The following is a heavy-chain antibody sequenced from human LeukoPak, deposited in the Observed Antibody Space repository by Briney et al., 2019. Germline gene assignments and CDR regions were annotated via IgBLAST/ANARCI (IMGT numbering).Heavy chain of an antibody. J-gene: IGHJ5*02. D-gene: IGHD4-17*01. Sequence: GGSLRLSCAASGFTFSGYSMNWVRQAPGKGLEWVSSITGSSSYIYYADSVRGRFTISRDNAKNSLYLQMNSLRAEDTAVYYCAKDLTVTSTCYFDLWGQGTLVTVSS. CDR1: GFTFSGYS. CDR2: ITGSSSYI. V-gene: IGHV3-21*01. CDR3: AKDLTVTSTCYFDL.